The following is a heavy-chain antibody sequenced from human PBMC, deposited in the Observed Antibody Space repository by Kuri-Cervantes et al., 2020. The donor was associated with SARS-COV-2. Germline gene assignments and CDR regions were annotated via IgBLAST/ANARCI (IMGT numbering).Heavy chain of an antibody. CDR2: IIPIFGTA. CDR1: GGTFSSYA. V-gene: IGHV1-69*13. D-gene: IGHD1/OR15-1a*01. Sequence: SVKVSCKASGGTFSSYAISWVRQAPGQGLEWMGGIIPIFGTANYAQKFQGRVTITADESTSTAYMELSRLKSDDTAVYYCARPKGLAGTGHYYGLDVWGQGTTVTVSS. J-gene: IGHJ6*02. CDR3: ARPKGLAGTGHYYGLDV.